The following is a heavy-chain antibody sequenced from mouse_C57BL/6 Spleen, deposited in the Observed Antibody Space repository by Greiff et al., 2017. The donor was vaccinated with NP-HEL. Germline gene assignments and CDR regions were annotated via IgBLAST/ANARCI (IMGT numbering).Heavy chain of an antibody. CDR3: ARVYYGNYRYFDV. V-gene: IGHV5-9*01. Sequence: EVKVVESGGGLVKPGGSLKLSCAASGFTFSSYTMSWVRQTPEKRLEWVATISGGGGNTYYPDSVKGRFTISRDNAKNTLYLQMSSLRSEDTALYYCARVYYGNYRYFDVWGTGTTVTVSS. CDR1: GFTFSSYT. J-gene: IGHJ1*03. D-gene: IGHD2-1*01. CDR2: ISGGGGNT.